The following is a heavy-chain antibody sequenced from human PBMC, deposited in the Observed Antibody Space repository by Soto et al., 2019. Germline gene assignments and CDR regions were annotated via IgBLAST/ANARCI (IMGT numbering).Heavy chain of an antibody. Sequence: GGSLRLSCAASGFTFSSYAMHWVRQAPGKGLEWVAVISYDGSNKYYADSVKGRFTISRDNSKNTLYLQMNSLRAEDTAVYYCLIVVVAATHRDFDYWGQGTLVTVSS. CDR1: GFTFSSYA. CDR2: ISYDGSNK. V-gene: IGHV3-30-3*01. CDR3: LIVVVAATHRDFDY. D-gene: IGHD2-15*01. J-gene: IGHJ4*02.